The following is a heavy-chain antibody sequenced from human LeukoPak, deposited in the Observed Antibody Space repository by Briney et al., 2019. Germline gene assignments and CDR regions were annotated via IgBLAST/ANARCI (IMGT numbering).Heavy chain of an antibody. CDR3: AKEDCSSTSCYAGIDY. D-gene: IGHD2-2*01. Sequence: PGGSLTLSCEASGFTFSNSALTWVHQAPREGLETVPATSGSGGSTYYADSVKGRFTISRDNSKNTLYLQMNSLRAEDTAVYYCAKEDCSSTSCYAGIDYWGQGTLVTVSS. V-gene: IGHV3-23*01. CDR1: GFTFSNSA. J-gene: IGHJ4*02. CDR2: TSGSGGST.